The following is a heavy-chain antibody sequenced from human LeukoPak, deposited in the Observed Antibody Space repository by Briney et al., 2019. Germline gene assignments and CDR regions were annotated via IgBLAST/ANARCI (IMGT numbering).Heavy chain of an antibody. CDR2: IYTSGNT. CDR1: GGSSSSYY. CDR3: AIDLGTSGWYGMDY. Sequence: SSETLSLTCTVSGGSSSSYYWSWIRQPAGKGLEWIGRIYTSGNTNYNPSLKSRVTMSLDTSKNQFSLELSSVTAADTAVYYCAIDLGTSGWYGMDYWGQGTLVTVSS. D-gene: IGHD6-19*01. J-gene: IGHJ4*02. V-gene: IGHV4-4*07.